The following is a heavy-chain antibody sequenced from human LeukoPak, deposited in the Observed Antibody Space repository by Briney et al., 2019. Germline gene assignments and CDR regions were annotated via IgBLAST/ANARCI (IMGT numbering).Heavy chain of an antibody. CDR2: ISDDGSRQ. V-gene: IGHV3-30-3*01. CDR1: GFTFSNYA. D-gene: IGHD1-1*01. Sequence: TGGSLRLSCAATGFTFSNYAIHCGRQAPGKGLEWVAFISDDGSRQHYADSVKGRFTISRDNAKNSLYLQMNSLRAEDTAVYYCARSAAGTYYWGQGTLVTVSS. CDR3: ARSAAGTYY. J-gene: IGHJ4*02.